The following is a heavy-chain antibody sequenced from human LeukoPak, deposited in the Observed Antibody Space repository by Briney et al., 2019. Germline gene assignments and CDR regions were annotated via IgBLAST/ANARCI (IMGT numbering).Heavy chain of an antibody. CDR1: RGSISGSIRSYY. CDR3: ARIPLGYSGAYYFDY. CDR2: ISSSGSV. Sequence: SETLSLTCTVSRGSISGSIRSYYWSWLRQPPGKGLEWIGYISSSGSVNDNPSLRRRVIISVDTSKNQFFLNLSSVSAADTAVYYCARIPLGYSGAYYFDYWGQGTLVTVSP. J-gene: IGHJ4*02. D-gene: IGHD5-12*01. V-gene: IGHV4-4*09.